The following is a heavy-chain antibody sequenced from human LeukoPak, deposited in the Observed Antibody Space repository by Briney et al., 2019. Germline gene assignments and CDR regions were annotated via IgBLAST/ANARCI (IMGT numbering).Heavy chain of an antibody. V-gene: IGHV3-23*01. Sequence: GGSLRLSCAASGFTVSTHYMNWVRQAPGKGLEWVSLISGSGGNTYYADSVKGRFTISRDNSKNTLYLQMDSLRAEDTAIYYCAKKVSSSGGPYYSDYWGQGTLVTVSS. CDR3: AKKVSSSGGPYYSDY. CDR1: GFTVSTHY. D-gene: IGHD6-19*01. J-gene: IGHJ4*02. CDR2: ISGSGGNT.